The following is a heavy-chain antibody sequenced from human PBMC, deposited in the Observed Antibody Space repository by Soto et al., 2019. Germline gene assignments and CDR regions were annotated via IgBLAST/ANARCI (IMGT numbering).Heavy chain of an antibody. D-gene: IGHD3-10*01. CDR1: GGSISNYF. J-gene: IGHJ4*02. Sequence: KSSETLSLTCTVSGGSISNYFWTWIRQPPGKGLEWIGHIHSSGGTNYNPSLHSRVTLTVDTSKNHFSLKVSSVTAADTAIYYCARRAKLFGSGNYDVPVAYFDYWGQGALVTVSS. CDR3: ARRAKLFGSGNYDVPVAYFDY. CDR2: IHSSGGT. V-gene: IGHV4-4*08.